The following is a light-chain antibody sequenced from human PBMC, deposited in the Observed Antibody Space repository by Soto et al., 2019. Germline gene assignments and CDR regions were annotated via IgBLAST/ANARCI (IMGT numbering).Light chain of an antibody. CDR2: HVS. CDR3: QQYNNWPPIT. Sequence: EIVLTQSPATLSLSPGERASLSCRASQSVGNYLAWYQRKAGQAPRLLIYHVSTRATGIPARFSGSGSGTDFTLAISSLQSEDFAVYYCQQYNNWPPITFGQGTRLEI. V-gene: IGKV3D-15*01. J-gene: IGKJ5*01. CDR1: QSVGNY.